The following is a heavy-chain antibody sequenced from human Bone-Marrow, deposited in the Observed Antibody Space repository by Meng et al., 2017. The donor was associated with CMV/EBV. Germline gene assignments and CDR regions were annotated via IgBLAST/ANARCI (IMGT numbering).Heavy chain of an antibody. D-gene: IGHD1-7*01. J-gene: IGHJ6*02. CDR2: IYSGGST. CDR3: ARDELRYYYYGMDV. V-gene: IGHV3-66*02. CDR1: GFTVSSNY. Sequence: GESLKISCAASGFTVSSNYMSWVRQAPGKGLEWVSVIYSGGSTYYADSVKGRFTISRDNSKNTLYLQMNSLRAEDTAVYYCARDELRYYYYGMDVWGQGTTVTVSS.